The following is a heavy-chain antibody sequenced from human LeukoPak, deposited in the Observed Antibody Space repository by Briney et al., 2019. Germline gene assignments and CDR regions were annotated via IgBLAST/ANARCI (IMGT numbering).Heavy chain of an antibody. V-gene: IGHV3-23*01. J-gene: IGHJ4*02. D-gene: IGHD3-10*01. CDR1: GFTFSNYG. Sequence: LPGGSLRLSCAASGFTFSNYGISWVRQAPGKGLEWLTGINGSGGRTYYADSVKGRFTISRDNSKNTVYLQVNGLRAEDTAVYYCAKYVFSYGSGSYLAHWGQGTLVTVSS. CDR3: AKYVFSYGSGSYLAH. CDR2: INGSGGRT.